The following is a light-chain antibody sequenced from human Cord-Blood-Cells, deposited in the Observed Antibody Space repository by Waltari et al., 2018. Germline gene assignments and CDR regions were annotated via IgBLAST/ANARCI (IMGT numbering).Light chain of an antibody. J-gene: IGKJ5*01. Sequence: EIVLTQSPATLSLSPGERATLPCRASQSVSSYLAWYQQKPGQAPRRISYDASNRATGIPARFSGSGSGTDFTLTISSLEPEDFAVYYCQQRSNWPITFGQGTRLEIK. CDR1: QSVSSY. V-gene: IGKV3-11*01. CDR2: DAS. CDR3: QQRSNWPIT.